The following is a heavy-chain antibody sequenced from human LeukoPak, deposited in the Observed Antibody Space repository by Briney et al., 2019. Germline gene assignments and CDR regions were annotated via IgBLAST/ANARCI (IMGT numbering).Heavy chain of an antibody. CDR3: ARVGGLYGSGSSYYFDY. D-gene: IGHD3-10*01. Sequence: SETLSLTCSVYGGSFSGYYWTWIRQSPGKGLEWIGSIYHSGSTYYNPSLKSRVTISVDTSKNQFSLKLSSVTAADTAVYYCARVGGLYGSGSSYYFDYWGQGTLVTVSS. J-gene: IGHJ4*02. CDR1: GGSFSGYY. CDR2: IYHSGST. V-gene: IGHV4-34*01.